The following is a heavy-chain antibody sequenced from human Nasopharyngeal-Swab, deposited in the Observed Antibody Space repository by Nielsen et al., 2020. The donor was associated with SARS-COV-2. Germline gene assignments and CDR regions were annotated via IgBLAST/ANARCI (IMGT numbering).Heavy chain of an antibody. CDR2: VSHSRSYDTGST. CDR1: GRSAISSRYA. CDR3: ARHYGDYYVDV. Sequence: SQTLSLTCVLSGRSAISSRYAWGWILQPPWKGLEWIASVSHSRSYDTGSTYYNPSLKSRVSIPVPTSRNQVSLKLTSVSAADTATYFCARHYGDYYVDVWGKGTTVTVSS. J-gene: IGHJ6*03. D-gene: IGHD4/OR15-4a*01. V-gene: IGHV4-30-4*07.